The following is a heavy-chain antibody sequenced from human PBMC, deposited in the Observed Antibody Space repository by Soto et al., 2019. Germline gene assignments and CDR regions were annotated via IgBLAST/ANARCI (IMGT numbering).Heavy chain of an antibody. CDR3: ARWGTTGGLDV. CDR2: TSYDGSDK. Sequence: QVQLVESGGGVVQPGTSLRVSCVGSGFTFRSYVIHWVRQAPGKGLEWVALTSYDGSDKYYDDSVRGRFTISRDNSRNTVDLQMDSLRLEEKALYYCARWGTTGGLDVWGQGTLVSVSS. D-gene: IGHD3-16*01. CDR1: GFTFRSYV. J-gene: IGHJ1*01. V-gene: IGHV3-30*19.